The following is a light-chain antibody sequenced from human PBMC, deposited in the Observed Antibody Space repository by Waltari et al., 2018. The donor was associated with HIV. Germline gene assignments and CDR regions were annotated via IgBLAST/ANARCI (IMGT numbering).Light chain of an antibody. CDR3: QSFDSGLTAIV. CDR2: DNN. CDR1: SSNLGAGFD. V-gene: IGLV1-40*01. Sequence: QSVLTQPPSVSGAPGQRVSISCTASSSNLGAGFDAPWYQQLPGSTHRLLIDDNNIRPSGIPGRFSGSRSGTSASLAITGLQADDEADYYCQSFDSGLTAIVFGGGTKLTVL. J-gene: IGLJ2*01.